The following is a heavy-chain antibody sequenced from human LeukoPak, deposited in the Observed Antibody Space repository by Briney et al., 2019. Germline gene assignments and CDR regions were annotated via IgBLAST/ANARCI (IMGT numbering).Heavy chain of an antibody. J-gene: IGHJ6*03. CDR3: ARDRGGIGYYMDV. CDR1: GFTFSSYS. V-gene: IGHV3-30*03. D-gene: IGHD3-16*02. Sequence: KPGGSLRLSCAASGFTFSSYSMNWVRQAPGKGLEWVAVISYDGSNKYYADSVKGRFTISRDNSKNTLYLQMNSLRAEDTAVYYCARDRGGIGYYMDVWGKGTTVTVSS. CDR2: ISYDGSNK.